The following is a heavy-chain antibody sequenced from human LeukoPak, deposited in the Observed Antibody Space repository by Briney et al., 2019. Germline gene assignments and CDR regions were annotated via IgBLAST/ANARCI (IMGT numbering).Heavy chain of an antibody. Sequence: GGSLRLSCAPSGFIVTDAWMSWVRQAPGKGLEWVSTISGSGSTTHYADSVKGRFTISRDNSKNTLYLQMNSLRAEDTAVYYCAKEGGYDYYRYYYYYMDVWGKGTTVTVSS. CDR1: GFIVTDAW. CDR2: ISGSGSTT. CDR3: AKEGGYDYYRYYYYYMDV. V-gene: IGHV3-23*01. D-gene: IGHD5-12*01. J-gene: IGHJ6*03.